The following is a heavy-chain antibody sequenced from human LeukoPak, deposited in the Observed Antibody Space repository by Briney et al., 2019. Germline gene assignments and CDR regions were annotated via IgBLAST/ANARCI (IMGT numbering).Heavy chain of an antibody. CDR2: IYYSGST. J-gene: IGHJ4*02. V-gene: IGHV4-31*03. CDR1: GGSISSGGYY. Sequence: RASETLSLTCTVSGGSISSGGYYWSWIRQHPGKGLEWIGYIYYSGSTYYNPSLKSRVTTSVDTSKNQFSLKLSSVTAADTAVYYCVAYYDSSGYGYWGQGTLVTVSS. CDR3: VAYYDSSGYGY. D-gene: IGHD3-22*01.